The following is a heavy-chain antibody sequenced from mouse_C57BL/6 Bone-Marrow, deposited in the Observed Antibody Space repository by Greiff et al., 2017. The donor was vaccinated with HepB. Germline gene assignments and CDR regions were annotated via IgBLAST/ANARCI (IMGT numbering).Heavy chain of an antibody. CDR2: IYPRSGNT. CDR1: GYTFTSYG. V-gene: IGHV1-81*01. D-gene: IGHD1-1*01. J-gene: IGHJ3*01. Sequence: VQLQQSGAELARPGASVKLSCKASGYTFTSYGISWVKQRTGQGLEWIGEIYPRSGNTYYNGKFKGKAHLTADKSSSTAYMELRNLTSENSAVYFCASHYYGTWFAYWGQGTLVTVSA. CDR3: ASHYYGTWFAY.